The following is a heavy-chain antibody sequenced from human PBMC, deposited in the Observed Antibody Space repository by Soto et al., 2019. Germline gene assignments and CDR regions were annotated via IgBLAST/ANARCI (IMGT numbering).Heavy chain of an antibody. Sequence: QVQLVESGGGVVQPGRSLRLSCAASGFTFSSYAMHWVRQAPGKGLEWVAVISYDGSNKYYADSVKGRFTISRDNSKNRLYLQMNSLRAEDTAVYYCARPHRRDGYNDDAFDIWGQGTMVTVSS. D-gene: IGHD5-12*01. CDR2: ISYDGSNK. CDR1: GFTFSSYA. V-gene: IGHV3-30-3*01. CDR3: ARPHRRDGYNDDAFDI. J-gene: IGHJ3*02.